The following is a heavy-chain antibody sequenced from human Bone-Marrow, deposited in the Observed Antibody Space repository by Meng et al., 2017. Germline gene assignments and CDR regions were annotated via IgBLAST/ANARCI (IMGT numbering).Heavy chain of an antibody. J-gene: IGHJ4*02. CDR1: GFTFSDYW. D-gene: IGHD6-19*01. Sequence: GESLKISCAASGFTFSDYWMHWVRQAPGKGLVWVSRINSHGSDTSYADSVKGRFTISRDNAKNTLYLQMNSLRAEDTAVYYCAKSIVSSGWYSEGYWGQGTLVTVSS. V-gene: IGHV3-74*01. CDR2: INSHGSDT. CDR3: AKSIVSSGWYSEGY.